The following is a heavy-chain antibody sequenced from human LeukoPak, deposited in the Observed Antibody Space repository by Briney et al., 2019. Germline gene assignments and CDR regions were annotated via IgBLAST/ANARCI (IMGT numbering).Heavy chain of an antibody. V-gene: IGHV3-7*01. Sequence: GGSLRLSCEASGFTFSNYWMGWVRQAPGKGLEWVANIKQNGSEEYYVDSVKGRFTISRDNAKNSLYLQMNSLRAEDTAMYYCARDRYCSGGGCYSIGYFDYWGQGTLVTVSS. CDR3: ARDRYCSGGGCYSIGYFDY. D-gene: IGHD2-15*01. CDR1: GFTFSNYW. J-gene: IGHJ4*02. CDR2: IKQNGSEE.